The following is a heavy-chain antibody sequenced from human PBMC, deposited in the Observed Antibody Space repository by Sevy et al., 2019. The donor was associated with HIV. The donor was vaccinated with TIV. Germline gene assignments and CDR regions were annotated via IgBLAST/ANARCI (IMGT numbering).Heavy chain of an antibody. Sequence: GGSLRLSCVASGFTFDNYDFHWVRQAPGKGLEWVAVISHDGNYKNYADSVKVRFTISRDNFKKRLYLQMGGLRLEDTAVYFCARLFFCGGDCYYLDSWGQGALVTVSS. CDR3: ARLFFCGGDCYYLDS. J-gene: IGHJ4*02. V-gene: IGHV3-30-3*01. D-gene: IGHD2-21*02. CDR2: ISHDGNYK. CDR1: GFTFDNYD.